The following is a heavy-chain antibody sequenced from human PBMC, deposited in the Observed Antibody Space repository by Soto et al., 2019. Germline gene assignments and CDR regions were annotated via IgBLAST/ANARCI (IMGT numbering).Heavy chain of an antibody. D-gene: IGHD3-10*01. CDR1: GGTFSSYA. J-gene: IGHJ6*02. CDR2: IIPIFGTA. CDR3: AILMVRGGIYYYYGMDV. V-gene: IGHV1-69*06. Sequence: QVQLVQSGAEVKKPGSSVKVSCKASGGTFSSYAIRWVRQAPGQGLDWMGAIIPIFGTAKYAEKFQGRVTITADKSTSAVYMVLSGLRSEDTAVYYCAILMVRGGIYYYYGMDVWGQGTTVTVSS.